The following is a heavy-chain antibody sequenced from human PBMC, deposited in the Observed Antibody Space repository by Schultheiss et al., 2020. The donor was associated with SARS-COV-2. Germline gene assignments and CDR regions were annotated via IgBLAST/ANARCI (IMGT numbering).Heavy chain of an antibody. CDR3: ARPELVGALYYFDY. CDR1: GYTFTGYY. CDR2: INLDSGDT. Sequence: ASVKVSCKASGYTFTGYYIHWVRQAPGQGLEWMGWINLDSGDTNYAQKLQGRVTMTTDTSTSTAYMELRSLRSDDTAVYYCARPELVGALYYFDYWGQGTLVTVSS. V-gene: IGHV1-18*04. D-gene: IGHD1-26*01. J-gene: IGHJ4*02.